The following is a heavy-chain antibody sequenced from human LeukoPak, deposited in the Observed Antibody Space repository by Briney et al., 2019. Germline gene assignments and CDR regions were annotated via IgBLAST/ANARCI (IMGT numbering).Heavy chain of an antibody. CDR3: AREGTSSGWYPFDY. D-gene: IGHD6-19*01. Sequence: GGSLSLSCAASGFTVSSNYMSWVRQAPGKGLEWVSVIYSGGSTYYADSVKGRFTISRDNSKNTLFLQMNSLRAEDTAVYYCAREGTSSGWYPFDYWGQGTLVTVSS. CDR1: GFTVSSNY. CDR2: IYSGGST. V-gene: IGHV3-53*01. J-gene: IGHJ4*02.